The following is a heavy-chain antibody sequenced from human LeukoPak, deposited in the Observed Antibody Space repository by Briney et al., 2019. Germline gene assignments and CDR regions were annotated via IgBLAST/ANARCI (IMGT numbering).Heavy chain of an antibody. Sequence: PGGSLRLSCAASGFTFSSYGMHWVRQAPGKGLEWGAVISYDGSNKYYADSVKGRFTISRDNAKNSLYLQMNSLRAEDMALYYCAKDRGIAAAGPFDYWGQGTLVTVSS. CDR3: AKDRGIAAAGPFDY. D-gene: IGHD6-13*01. V-gene: IGHV3-30*18. J-gene: IGHJ4*02. CDR1: GFTFSSYG. CDR2: ISYDGSNK.